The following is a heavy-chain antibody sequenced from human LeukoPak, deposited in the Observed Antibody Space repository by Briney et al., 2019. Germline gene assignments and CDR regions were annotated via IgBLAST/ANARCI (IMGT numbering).Heavy chain of an antibody. J-gene: IGHJ4*02. CDR2: IYYSGST. Sequence: PSETLSLTCTVSGGSISSYYWSWIRQPPGKGLEWIGYIYYSGSTNYNPSLKSRVTISVDTSKNQFSLKLSSVTAADTAVYYCARQVYSGSYYAFDYWGQGTLVTVSS. CDR3: ARQVYSGSYYAFDY. D-gene: IGHD1-26*01. CDR1: GGSISSYY. V-gene: IGHV4-59*08.